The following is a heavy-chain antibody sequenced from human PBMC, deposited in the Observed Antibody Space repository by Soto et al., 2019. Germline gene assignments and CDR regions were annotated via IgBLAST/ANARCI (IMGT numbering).Heavy chain of an antibody. CDR2: IIPIFGTA. Sequence: SVKVSCKASGVTFSSYAISWVRQAPGQGLEWMGGIIPIFGTANYAQKFQGRVTITADESTSTAYMELSSPRSEDAAVYYCATAPTFTFGGVIVHHQYNWFDPWGQGTLVTVSS. D-gene: IGHD3-16*02. CDR3: ATAPTFTFGGVIVHHQYNWFDP. CDR1: GVTFSSYA. V-gene: IGHV1-69*13. J-gene: IGHJ5*02.